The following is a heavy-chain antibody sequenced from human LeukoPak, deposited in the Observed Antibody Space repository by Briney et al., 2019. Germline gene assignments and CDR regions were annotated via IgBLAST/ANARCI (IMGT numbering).Heavy chain of an antibody. D-gene: IGHD4-17*01. CDR3: ARDRGDHDYLDY. Sequence: GGSLRLSCAASGFIFSSYGMHWVRQAPGKGLEWVAFIWYDGSSKYYADSVKGRFTISRDNSKNTLYLEMNSLRAEDTGVYYCARDRGDHDYLDYWGQGTLWSPS. CDR2: IWYDGSSK. J-gene: IGHJ4*02. V-gene: IGHV3-33*01. CDR1: GFIFSSYG.